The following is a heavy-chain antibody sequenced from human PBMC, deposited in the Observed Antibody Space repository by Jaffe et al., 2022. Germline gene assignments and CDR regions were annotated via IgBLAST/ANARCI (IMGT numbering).Heavy chain of an antibody. CDR3: ARGRPRRIYYFDY. J-gene: IGHJ4*02. V-gene: IGHV4-34*01. Sequence: QVQLQQWGAGLLKPSETLSLTCAVYGGSFSGYYWSWIRQPPGKGLEWIGEINHSGSTNYNPSLKSRVTISVDTSKNQFSLKLSSVTAADTAVYYCARGRPRRIYYFDYWGQGTLVTVSS. CDR2: INHSGST. CDR1: GGSFSGYY.